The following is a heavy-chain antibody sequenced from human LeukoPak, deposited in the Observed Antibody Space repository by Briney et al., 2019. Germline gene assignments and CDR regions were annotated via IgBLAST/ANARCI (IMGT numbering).Heavy chain of an antibody. Sequence: GGSLRLSCAASGFTFSSYDMHWVRQATGKGLEWVSAIGTAGGTYYPGSVKGRFTISRENANNSLYLQMNSLRAGDTAVYYCARSAAGTYNLDYWGQGTLVTVSS. J-gene: IGHJ4*02. CDR3: ARSAAGTYNLDY. CDR1: GFTFSSYD. D-gene: IGHD6-13*01. V-gene: IGHV3-13*01. CDR2: IGTAGGT.